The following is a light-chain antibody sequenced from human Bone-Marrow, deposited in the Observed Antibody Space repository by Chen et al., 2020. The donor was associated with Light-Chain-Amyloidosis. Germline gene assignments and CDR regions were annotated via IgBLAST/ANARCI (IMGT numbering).Light chain of an antibody. CDR1: SGSIATNY. CDR3: HSYQGSSQGG. V-gene: IGLV6-57*01. CDR2: EDD. Sequence: NFMLTQPHSVSESPGKTVIISCTRSSGSIATNYVQWYQQRPGSSPTTVIYEDDQRPSGVPVQVSGSIDRCGNPASLTISGLQNEDEADCYCHSYQGSSQGGVGGRAK. J-gene: IGLJ2*01.